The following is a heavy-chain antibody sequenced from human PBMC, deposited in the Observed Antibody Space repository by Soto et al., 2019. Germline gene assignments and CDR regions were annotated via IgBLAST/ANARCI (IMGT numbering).Heavy chain of an antibody. Sequence: LSLTCTVSGGSISSYYWSWIRQPPGKGLEWVGDIYYSGSTNYNPSLKSRVTISVDTSKNQFSLKLSSVTAADTAVYYCARTLFGWGIWFVLCGPGTLVTDSS. V-gene: IGHV4-59*01. CDR3: ARTLFGWGIWFVL. CDR2: IYYSGST. D-gene: IGHD3-10*02. J-gene: IGHJ5*02. CDR1: GGSISSYY.